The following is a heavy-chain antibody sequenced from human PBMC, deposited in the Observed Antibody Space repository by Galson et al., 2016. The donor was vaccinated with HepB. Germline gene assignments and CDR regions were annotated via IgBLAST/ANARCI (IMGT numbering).Heavy chain of an antibody. D-gene: IGHD3-9*01. CDR2: INPKTGST. J-gene: IGHJ4*02. V-gene: IGHV1-46*01. CDR3: AKDGDILTGYPIGDFDY. CDR1: GYSFTYFH. Sequence: SVKVSCKASGYSFTYFHLHWVRQAPGQGLEWMAMINPKTGSTSYAQKFQGRVTIASDTSTTTVYMDLSRRTSEDTAVYYCAKDGDILTGYPIGDFDYWGQGTLVTVSS.